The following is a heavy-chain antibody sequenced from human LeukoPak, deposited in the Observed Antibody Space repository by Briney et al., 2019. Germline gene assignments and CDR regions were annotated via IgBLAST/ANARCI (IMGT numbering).Heavy chain of an antibody. J-gene: IGHJ4*02. V-gene: IGHV4-59*01. CDR2: IYYSLST. CDR3: ARYRDGTGN. D-gene: IGHD1-1*01. CDR1: GGSISSYY. Sequence: SETPSLTCTVSGGSISSYYGSWIRQPPRKGLEWIGYIYYSLSTNYNHSLNRRVTISVDTSKNHVSLKLSSVTAADTAVYYCARYRDGTGNWGQGTLVTVSP.